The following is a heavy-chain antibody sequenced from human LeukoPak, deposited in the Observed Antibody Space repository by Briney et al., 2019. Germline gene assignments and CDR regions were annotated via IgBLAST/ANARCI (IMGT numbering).Heavy chain of an antibody. CDR2: INTDGSST. V-gene: IGHV3-74*01. CDR3: AKEGGTSRFDY. D-gene: IGHD3/OR15-3a*01. CDR1: GFIFSSYW. Sequence: GGSLRLSCAASGFIFSSYWMHWVRHAPGEGLAWVSRINTDGSSTSYADSVKGRFTISRDNAKNTLYLQMNSLRAEDTAVYYCAKEGGTSRFDYWGQGTLVTVSS. J-gene: IGHJ4*02.